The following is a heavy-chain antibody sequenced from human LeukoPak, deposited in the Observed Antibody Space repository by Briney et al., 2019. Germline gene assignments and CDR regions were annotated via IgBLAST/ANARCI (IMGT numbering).Heavy chain of an antibody. D-gene: IGHD1-26*01. V-gene: IGHV1-69*13. J-gene: IGHJ6*03. Sequence: SVKLSCKASGGTFSSYAISWVRQAPGQGLEWMGGIIPIFGTANYAQKFQGRVTITADESTSTAYMELSSLRSEDTAVYYCASLGAIGYYYYYYYMDVWGKGTTVTVSS. CDR1: GGTFSSYA. CDR3: ASLGAIGYYYYYYYMDV. CDR2: IIPIFGTA.